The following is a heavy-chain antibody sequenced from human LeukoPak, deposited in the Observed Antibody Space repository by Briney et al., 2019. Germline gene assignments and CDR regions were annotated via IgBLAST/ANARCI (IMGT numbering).Heavy chain of an antibody. CDR1: GFTFSSYW. CDR2: IKQDGSEK. J-gene: IGHJ4*02. Sequence: GGSLRLSCAASGFTFSSYWMSWVRQAPGKGLEWVANIKQDGSEKYYVDSVKGRFTISRDNAKNSLYLQMNSLRAEDTAVYYCARVRGGGGNFRLDYWGQGTLVTVSS. V-gene: IGHV3-7*01. CDR3: ARVRGGGGNFRLDY. D-gene: IGHD4-23*01.